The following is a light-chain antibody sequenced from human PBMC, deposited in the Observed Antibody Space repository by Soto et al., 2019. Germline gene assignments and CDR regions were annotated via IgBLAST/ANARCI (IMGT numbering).Light chain of an antibody. V-gene: IGLV4-69*01. Sequence: QPVLTQSPSASASLGASVKLTCTLSSGHSSYAIAWHQQQPEKGPRYLMKLSSDSSHSKGDGIPDRFSGSSSGAERYLAISSLQSEDEADYYCQTWDIGARVVFGGGTKLTVL. CDR3: QTWDIGARVV. J-gene: IGLJ2*01. CDR1: SGHSSYA. CDR2: LSSDSSH.